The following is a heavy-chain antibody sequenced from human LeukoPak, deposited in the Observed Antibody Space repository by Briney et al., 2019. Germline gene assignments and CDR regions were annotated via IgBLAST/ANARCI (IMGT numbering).Heavy chain of an antibody. CDR2: IGGFNGNA. V-gene: IGHV1-18*01. J-gene: IGHJ4*02. CDR3: ARDERSAAAGSAYYLDS. D-gene: IGHD6-13*01. CDR1: GYSLTNCG. Sequence: ASVKVSCKASGYSLTNCGISWVRQAPGQGLEWMGWIGGFNGNANFAPKLQDRVTLTTDASTSTAYMELRSLRPDDTAVYYCARDERSAAAGSAYYLDSWGQGTLVTVSS.